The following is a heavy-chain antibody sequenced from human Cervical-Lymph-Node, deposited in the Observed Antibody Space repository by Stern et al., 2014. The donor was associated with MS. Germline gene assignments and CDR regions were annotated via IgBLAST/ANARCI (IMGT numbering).Heavy chain of an antibody. D-gene: IGHD5-18*01. CDR1: GYTFTSYY. J-gene: IGHJ4*02. CDR2: INPSGGST. Sequence: GQLVESGAEVKKPGASVKVSCKASGYTFTSYYIHWVRQAPGQGLEWMGIINPSGGSTSHAQKFQGRVTLIRDTSTSTVYMELNSLRSEDTAVYYCAREHSAMGFGYWGQGTLVTVSS. CDR3: AREHSAMGFGY. V-gene: IGHV1-46*01.